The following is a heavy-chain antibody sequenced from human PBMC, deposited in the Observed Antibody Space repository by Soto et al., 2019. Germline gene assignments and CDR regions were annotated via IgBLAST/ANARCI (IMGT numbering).Heavy chain of an antibody. J-gene: IGHJ6*02. CDR1: GLTFSDCY. V-gene: IGHV3-11*01. D-gene: IGHD3-10*01. CDR3: ARVWFGEWGYAMDC. CDR2: ISSSGSSI. Sequence: QVQLVESGGGLVKPGGSLRLSCAASGLTFSDCYMNWIRQAPGKGLEWVSYISSSGSSINYAGSVKGRFTISRDNAKNSLYRQMHSLRAEDTAMYYWARVWFGEWGYAMDCWGQGTTVTVSS.